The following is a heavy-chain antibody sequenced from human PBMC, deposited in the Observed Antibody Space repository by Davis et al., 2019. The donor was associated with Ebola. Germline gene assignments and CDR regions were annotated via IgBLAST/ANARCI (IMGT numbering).Heavy chain of an antibody. CDR3: ARGSSREYCSSTSCYPDGMDV. V-gene: IGHV4-59*01. CDR1: GGSFSGYY. J-gene: IGHJ6*02. Sequence: PSETLSLTCAVYGGSFSGYYWSWIRQPPGKGLEWIGYIYYSGSTNYNPSLKSRVPISVDTSKNQFSLKLSSVTAADTAVYYCARGSSREYCSSTSCYPDGMDVWGQGTTVTVSS. D-gene: IGHD2-2*01. CDR2: IYYSGST.